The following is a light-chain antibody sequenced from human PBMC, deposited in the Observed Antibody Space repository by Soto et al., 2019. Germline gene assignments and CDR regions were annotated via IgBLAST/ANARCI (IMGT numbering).Light chain of an antibody. CDR3: QQYGRSSFMFT. V-gene: IGKV3-20*01. Sequence: EIVLTQSPGTLSLSPGERATLSCRASQSVTSDFLAWYQQKPGEAPRLLIYGASTRAAGVPDRFSGSGSGTDFTLTITRLEPEDFAVYSCQQYGRSSFMFTFGPGTKLGV. J-gene: IGKJ2*01. CDR1: QSVTSDF. CDR2: GAS.